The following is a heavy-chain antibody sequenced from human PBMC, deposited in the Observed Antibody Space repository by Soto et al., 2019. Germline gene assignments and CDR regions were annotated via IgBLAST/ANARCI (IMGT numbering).Heavy chain of an antibody. D-gene: IGHD3-3*02. J-gene: IGHJ4*02. CDR3: ARVKATLYQHYYLDY. V-gene: IGHV4-30-4*01. Sequence: TSETLPLTCSVSGGTINSGVYFLSWIRQPPGKGLEWIGSIFYTWSTYYSPSLKSRASMSMDRSKNLFSLRLRSLTAADTAVYLCARVKATLYQHYYLDYWGQGTPVTVSS. CDR2: IFYTWST. CDR1: GGTINSGVYF.